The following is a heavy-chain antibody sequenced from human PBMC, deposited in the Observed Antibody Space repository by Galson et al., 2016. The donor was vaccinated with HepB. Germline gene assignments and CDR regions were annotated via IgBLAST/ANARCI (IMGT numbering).Heavy chain of an antibody. CDR2: VNHRGTT. J-gene: IGHJ4*01. V-gene: IGHV4-34*01. D-gene: IGHD3-16*01. CDR3: ARDGFPGFGGFFDY. Sequence: LSLTCTVSGESLSGYFWSWIRQPPGKGLEWIGEVNHRGTTNYDPSLESRVTISADTSKNQFSLNLSSVTAADTAVYFCARDGFPGFGGFFDYWGHGALVTVSS. CDR1: GESLSGYF.